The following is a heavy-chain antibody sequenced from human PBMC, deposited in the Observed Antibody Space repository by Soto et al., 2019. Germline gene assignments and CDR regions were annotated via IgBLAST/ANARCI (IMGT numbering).Heavy chain of an antibody. CDR1: GYTFTGYY. D-gene: IGHD2-2*01. CDR2: INPNSGGT. CDR3: ARWDCSSTSCYFAY. J-gene: IGHJ4*02. Sequence: ASVKVSCKASGYTFTGYYMHWVRQAPGQGLEWMGWINPNSGGTNYAQRFQGWVTMTRDTSISTAYMELSRLRSDDTAVYYCARWDCSSTSCYFAYWGQGTLVTVSS. V-gene: IGHV1-2*04.